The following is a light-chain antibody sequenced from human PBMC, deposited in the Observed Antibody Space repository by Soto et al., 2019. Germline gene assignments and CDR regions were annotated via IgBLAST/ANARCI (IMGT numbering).Light chain of an antibody. CDR1: NIGNKN. V-gene: IGLV3-21*02. CDR3: QVCDTSSDDRSDPPSDRWA. Sequence: SYELTQPPSVSVAPGQTAMITCGGNNIGNKNVHWYQQRPGQAPVLVVYNDSDRPSGIPDRLSASNSENTATLTISRVEAGDEADFYCQVCDTSSDDRSDPPSDRWAFGGGTQLTVL. J-gene: IGLJ3*02. CDR2: NDS.